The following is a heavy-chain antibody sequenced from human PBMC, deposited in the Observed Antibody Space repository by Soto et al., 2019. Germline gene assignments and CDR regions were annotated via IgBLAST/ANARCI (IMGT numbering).Heavy chain of an antibody. CDR2: ISAYNGNT. CDR3: AKNGQPPYYYYGLDV. CDR1: GYTFTSYG. V-gene: IGHV1-18*01. J-gene: IGHJ6*02. Sequence: AASVKVSCKASGYTFTSYGISWVRQAPGQGLEWMGWISAYNGNTNYAQKFQDRVSMTIDTSTGTAYMELRSLTSDDTAIYYCAKNGQPPYYYYGLDVWGQGTTVTVSS. D-gene: IGHD2-8*01.